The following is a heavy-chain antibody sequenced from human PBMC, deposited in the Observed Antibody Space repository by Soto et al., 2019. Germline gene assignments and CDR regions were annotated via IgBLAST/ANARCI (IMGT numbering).Heavy chain of an antibody. CDR1: GYSFTSYW. CDR2: IYPGDSDT. V-gene: IGHV5-51*01. J-gene: IGHJ4*02. Sequence: GESLKISCKGSGYSFTSYWIGWVRQMLGKGLEWMGIIYPGDSDTRYSPSFQGQVTISADKSISTAYLQWSSLKASDTAMYYCARLSGYYDSSGYYYVQYWGQGTLVTVSS. D-gene: IGHD3-22*01. CDR3: ARLSGYYDSSGYYYVQY.